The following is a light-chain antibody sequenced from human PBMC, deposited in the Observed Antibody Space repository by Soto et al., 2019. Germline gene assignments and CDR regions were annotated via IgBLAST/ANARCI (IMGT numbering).Light chain of an antibody. J-gene: IGLJ1*01. Sequence: QSVLTQPASVSGSPGQSITISCTGTSSDIGAYNYVSWYQQHPGKAPKLMIYDVNNRPSGVSNRFSGSKSGNTASLTISRLQAEDEADYFCTSYTRSSTYVFGTGTKVTVL. CDR3: TSYTRSSTYV. V-gene: IGLV2-14*03. CDR1: SSDIGAYNY. CDR2: DVN.